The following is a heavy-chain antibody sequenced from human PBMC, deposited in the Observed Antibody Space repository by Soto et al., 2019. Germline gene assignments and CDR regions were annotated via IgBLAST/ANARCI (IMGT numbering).Heavy chain of an antibody. CDR3: ARDPNLRFDVAEYFQH. Sequence: ASVKVSCKASGYTFTSYYMHWVRTAPGQGLEWMGRIIPRGGSTSYAQKFQGRVTMTRDTSTSTVYMELSSLRSEDTAVYYCARDPNLRFDVAEYFQHWGQGTLVTVSS. V-gene: IGHV1-46*01. D-gene: IGHD3-10*01. CDR2: IIPRGGST. CDR1: GYTFTSYY. J-gene: IGHJ1*01.